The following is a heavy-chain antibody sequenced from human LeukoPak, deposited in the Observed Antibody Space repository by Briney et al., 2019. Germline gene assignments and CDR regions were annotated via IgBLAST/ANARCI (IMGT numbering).Heavy chain of an antibody. CDR3: ARDPSGYFNY. D-gene: IGHD3-22*01. J-gene: IGHJ4*02. CDR1: GGSISSSSYY. CDR2: IYYSGST. V-gene: IGHV4-39*07. Sequence: SETLSLTCTVSGGSISSSSYYWGWIRQPPGKGLEWIGSIYYSGSTYYNPSLKSRVTISVDTSKNQFSLRLSSVTAADTAVYYCARDPSGYFNYWGQGTLATVSS.